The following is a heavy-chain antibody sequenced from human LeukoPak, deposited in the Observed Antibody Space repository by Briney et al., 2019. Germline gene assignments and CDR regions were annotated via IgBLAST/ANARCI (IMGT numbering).Heavy chain of an antibody. J-gene: IGHJ4*02. CDR2: IWYDGSNK. Sequence: PGGSLRLSCAASGFTFSSYGMHWVRQAPGKGLEWVAVIWYDGSNKYYADSVKGRFTISRDNSKNTLYLQMNSLRAEDTAVYYXXXXXXVVATRRPIDYWGQGTLVTVSS. CDR1: GFTFSSYG. D-gene: IGHD5-12*01. V-gene: IGHV3-33*01. CDR3: XXXXXVVATRRPIDY.